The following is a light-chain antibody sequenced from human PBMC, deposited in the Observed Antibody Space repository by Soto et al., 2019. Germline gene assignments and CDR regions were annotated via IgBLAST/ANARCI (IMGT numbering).Light chain of an antibody. CDR3: QQRSNWPPGTT. CDR2: DAS. Sequence: EIGMTQSPATLSLSPAERATLSCRASQSVSSYLAWYQQKPGQAPRLLIYDASNRATGIPARFSGSGSGTDFTLTISSLEPEDFAVYYCQQRSNWPPGTTFGQGTRLEIK. CDR1: QSVSSY. J-gene: IGKJ5*01. V-gene: IGKV3-11*01.